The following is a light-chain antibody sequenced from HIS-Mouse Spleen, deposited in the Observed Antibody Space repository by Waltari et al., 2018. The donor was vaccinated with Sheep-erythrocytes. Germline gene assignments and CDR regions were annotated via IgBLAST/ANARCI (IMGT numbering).Light chain of an antibody. Sequence: QSALTQPRSVSGSPGQSVTISCTRTSSDVGGYTYVSWYPQHPGNAPNRMIYDVSKRPSGVPDRFSGSKSGNTASLTISGLQAEDEADYYCCSYAGSYNHVFATGTKVTVL. CDR1: SSDVGGYTY. CDR2: DVS. J-gene: IGLJ1*01. V-gene: IGLV2-11*01. CDR3: CSYAGSYNHV.